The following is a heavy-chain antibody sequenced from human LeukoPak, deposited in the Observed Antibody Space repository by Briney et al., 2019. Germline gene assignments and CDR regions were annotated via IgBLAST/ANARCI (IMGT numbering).Heavy chain of an antibody. V-gene: IGHV1-18*01. CDR2: ITTYNGNR. J-gene: IGHJ4*02. D-gene: IGHD2-8*01. CDR1: GYTLSDYG. CDR3: ARDWSNGVCFPRDY. Sequence: ASVKVSCKASGYTLSDYGISWVRQAPGQGLEWVGWITTYNGNRKYAEKFQGRVTMTTDTSTSTYYMDMRSLRSDDTAIYYCARDWSNGVCFPRDYWGQGTQITVST.